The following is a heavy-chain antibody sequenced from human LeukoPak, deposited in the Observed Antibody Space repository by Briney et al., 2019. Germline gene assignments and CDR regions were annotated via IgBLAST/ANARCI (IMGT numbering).Heavy chain of an antibody. CDR1: GFTFSSYG. J-gene: IGHJ4*02. Sequence: SGGSLRLSCAASGFTFSSYGMHWVRQAPGKGLEWVAFIRYDGSNKYYADSVKGRFTISRDNSKNTLYLQMNSLRAEDTAVYYCAKDSHSYIVGATIKDYWGQGTLVTVSS. D-gene: IGHD1-26*01. CDR3: AKDSHSYIVGATIKDY. V-gene: IGHV3-30*02. CDR2: IRYDGSNK.